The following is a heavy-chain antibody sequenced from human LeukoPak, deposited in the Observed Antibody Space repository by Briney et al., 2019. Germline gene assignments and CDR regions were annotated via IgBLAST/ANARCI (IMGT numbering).Heavy chain of an antibody. D-gene: IGHD2-2*01. CDR2: IKRDGSEK. CDR3: ARDACSSTSCYAGYYYGMDV. V-gene: IGHV3-7*03. Sequence: GGSLRLSCAASGFTFSSYWMSWVRQAPGKGLEWVANIKRDGSEKYYVDSVKGRFTISRDNAKNSLYLQMNSLRAEDTAVYYCARDACSSTSCYAGYYYGMDVWGRGTTVTVSS. CDR1: GFTFSSYW. J-gene: IGHJ6*02.